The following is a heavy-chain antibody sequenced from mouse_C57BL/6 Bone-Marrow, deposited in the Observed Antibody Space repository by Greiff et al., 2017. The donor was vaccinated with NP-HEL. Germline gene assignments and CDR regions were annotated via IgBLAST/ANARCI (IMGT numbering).Heavy chain of an antibody. J-gene: IGHJ2*01. D-gene: IGHD2-5*01. Sequence: VQLVESGPGLVQPSQSLSITCTVSGFSLTSYGVHWVRQSPGKGLEWLGVIWRGGSTDYNAAFMSRLSITKDNSKSQVFFKMNSLQADDTAIYYCAKSGGSKQYYFDYWGQGTTLTVSS. V-gene: IGHV2-5*01. CDR2: IWRGGST. CDR1: GFSLTSYG. CDR3: AKSGGSKQYYFDY.